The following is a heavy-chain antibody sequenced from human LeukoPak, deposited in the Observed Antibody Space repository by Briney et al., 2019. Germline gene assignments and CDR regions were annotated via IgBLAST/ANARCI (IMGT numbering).Heavy chain of an antibody. J-gene: IGHJ5*02. D-gene: IGHD6-19*01. V-gene: IGHV1-8*02. CDR3: ARFPNYVAGHIWFDP. CDR1: GYTFTSYG. CDR2: MNPNSGNT. Sequence: ASVTVSCKASGYTFTSYGISWVRQATGQGLEWVGWMNPNSGNTDYAQKFQGRVTMTRNTSISTAYMELSSLRSEDTVVYYCARFPNYVAGHIWFDPWGQGTLVTVSS.